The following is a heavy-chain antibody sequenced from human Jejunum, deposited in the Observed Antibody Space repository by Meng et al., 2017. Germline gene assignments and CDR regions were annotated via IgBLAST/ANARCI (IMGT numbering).Heavy chain of an antibody. Sequence: SGPTLVKPTQTLTLTCTFSGFSLSSSGVGVGWIRQPPGKALECLALIYWDDDKRYTPSLKSRLTITKDTSKNQVVLTITNMDPVDTATYYCAHRLGPYNSYWDMAYFDYWGPGALVTVSS. CDR2: IYWDDDK. D-gene: IGHD6-6*01. V-gene: IGHV2-5*02. CDR1: GFSLSSSGVG. J-gene: IGHJ4*02. CDR3: AHRLGPYNSYWDMAYFDY.